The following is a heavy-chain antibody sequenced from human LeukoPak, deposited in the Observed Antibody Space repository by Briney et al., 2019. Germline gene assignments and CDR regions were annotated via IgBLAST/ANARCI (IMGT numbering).Heavy chain of an antibody. CDR2: INPNSGGT. Sequence: ASVKVPCKASGYTFTGYYMHWVRQAPGQGLEWMGWINPNSGGTNYAQKFQGRVTMTRDTSISTAYMELSRLRSDDTAVYYCARLSSSWGPDAFDIWGQGTMVTVSS. D-gene: IGHD6-13*01. J-gene: IGHJ3*02. V-gene: IGHV1-2*02. CDR3: ARLSSSWGPDAFDI. CDR1: GYTFTGYY.